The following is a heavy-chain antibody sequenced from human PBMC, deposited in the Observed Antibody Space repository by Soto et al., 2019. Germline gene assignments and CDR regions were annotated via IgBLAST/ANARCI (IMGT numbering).Heavy chain of an antibody. CDR3: AGGEDYGDYGGSGWFDP. J-gene: IGHJ5*02. CDR1: GGSISSGGYY. CDR2: IYYSGST. V-gene: IGHV4-31*03. Sequence: QVQLQESGPGLVKSSQTLSLTCTVSGGSISSGGYYWSWIRQHPGKGLEWIGYIYYSGSTYYNPSLKSRVTIPVDPPKNQFPLKLSSVTAADTAVYYCAGGEDYGDYGGSGWFDPWGQGTLVTVSS. D-gene: IGHD4-17*01.